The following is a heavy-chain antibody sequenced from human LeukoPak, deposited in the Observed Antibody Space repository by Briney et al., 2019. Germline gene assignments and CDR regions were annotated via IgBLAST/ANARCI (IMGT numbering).Heavy chain of an antibody. V-gene: IGHV1-46*01. J-gene: IGHJ4*02. CDR3: ARDADYYDSGGPVGY. Sequence: ASVKVSCKASGYTFTSYFIHWVRQAPGQGLEWMGIIYTSDGNTKYARKFAGRVTLTRDTSTRSVYMELSGLRSDDTAVYYCARDADYYDSGGPVGYWGQGTLVTVSS. D-gene: IGHD3-22*01. CDR2: IYTSDGNT. CDR1: GYTFTSYF.